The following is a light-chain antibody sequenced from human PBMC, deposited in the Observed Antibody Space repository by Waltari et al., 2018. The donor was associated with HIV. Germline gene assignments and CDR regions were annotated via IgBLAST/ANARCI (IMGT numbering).Light chain of an antibody. CDR2: GAS. Sequence: VGDRVTISCRASQGIASYLAWYQQKPGKVPQLLIYGASTLQSGVPSRFSGSGSGTDFTLTISSLQPEDVATYYCQKYNSAPWTFGQGTTVEIK. V-gene: IGKV1-27*01. CDR1: QGIASY. CDR3: QKYNSAPWT. J-gene: IGKJ1*01.